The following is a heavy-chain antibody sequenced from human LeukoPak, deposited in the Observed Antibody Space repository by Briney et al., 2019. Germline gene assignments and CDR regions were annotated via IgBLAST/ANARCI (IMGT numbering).Heavy chain of an antibody. V-gene: IGHV4-30-2*01. Sequence: SQTLSLTCAVSGGSISSGGYSWSWIRQPPGKGLEWIGYIYHSGSTYYNPSLKSRVTISVDRSENQFSLKLSSVTAADTAVYYCARAPIPYYYDSSGYRYFDLWGRGTLVTVSS. CDR3: ARAPIPYYYDSSGYRYFDL. D-gene: IGHD3-22*01. CDR1: GGSISSGGYS. J-gene: IGHJ2*01. CDR2: IYHSGST.